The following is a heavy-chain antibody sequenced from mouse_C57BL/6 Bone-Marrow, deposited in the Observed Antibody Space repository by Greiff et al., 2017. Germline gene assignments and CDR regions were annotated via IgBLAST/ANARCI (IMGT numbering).Heavy chain of an antibody. V-gene: IGHV1-69*01. CDR3: VLLRGAMDY. CDR2: IDPSDSYT. J-gene: IGHJ4*01. Sequence: QVQLQQPGAELVMPGASVKLSCKASGYTFTSYWMHWVKQRPGQGLEWIGEIDPSDSYTNYNQKFKGKSKLTVDKSSSTAYMQLSSLTSEDSAVYYCVLLRGAMDYWGKGTSVTVSS. D-gene: IGHD1-1*01. CDR1: GYTFTSYW.